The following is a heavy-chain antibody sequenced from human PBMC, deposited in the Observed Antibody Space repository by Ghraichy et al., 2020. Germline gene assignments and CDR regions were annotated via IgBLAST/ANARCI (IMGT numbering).Heavy chain of an antibody. D-gene: IGHD2-21*02. Sequence: GESLNISCAASGFTFSSYAMHWVRQAPGKGLEWVAVISYDGSNKYYADSVKGRFTISRDNSKNTLYLQMNSLRAEDTAVYYCARDISGTYCGGDCYGALDYWGQGTLVTVSS. CDR3: ARDISGTYCGGDCYGALDY. CDR2: ISYDGSNK. CDR1: GFTFSSYA. J-gene: IGHJ4*02. V-gene: IGHV3-30-3*01.